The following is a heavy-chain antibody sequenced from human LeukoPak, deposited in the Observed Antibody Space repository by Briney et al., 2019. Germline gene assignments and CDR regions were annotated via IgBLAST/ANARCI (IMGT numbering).Heavy chain of an antibody. J-gene: IGHJ3*02. Sequence: GGSLRLSCAASGFTFSSYGMHWVRQAPGKGLEWVAFIRYDGSNKYYADSVKGRFTISRDNSKNTLYLQMNSLRAEDTAVYYCAKDYDVLTGYYHAFDIWGQGTMVTVSS. CDR1: GFTFSSYG. CDR3: AKDYDVLTGYYHAFDI. V-gene: IGHV3-30*02. D-gene: IGHD3-9*01. CDR2: IRYDGSNK.